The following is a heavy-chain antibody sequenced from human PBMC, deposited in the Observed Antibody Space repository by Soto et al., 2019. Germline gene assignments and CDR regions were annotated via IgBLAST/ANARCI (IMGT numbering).Heavy chain of an antibody. J-gene: IGHJ6*02. V-gene: IGHV1-18*01. CDR2: ISAYNGNT. Sequence: ASVKVSCKASGYTFSSHFITWVRQAPGQGLEWMGWISAYNGNTNFAQKLQGRVAMTTDTSTSTAYMELRRLRSDDTAVYYCARHNYYSGLDVWGQGTTVTVSS. CDR1: GYTFSSHF. CDR3: ARHNYYSGLDV.